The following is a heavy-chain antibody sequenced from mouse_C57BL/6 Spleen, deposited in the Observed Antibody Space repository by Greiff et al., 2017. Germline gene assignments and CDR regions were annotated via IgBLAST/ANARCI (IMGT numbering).Heavy chain of an antibody. CDR2: INPGSGGT. V-gene: IGHV1-54*01. CDR1: GYAFTNYL. D-gene: IGHD1-1*01. CDR3: ARVDYYGSSYGHFDC. J-gene: IGHJ2*01. Sequence: QVQLQQSGAELVRPGTSVKVSCKASGYAFTNYLIEWVKQRPGQGLEWIGVINPGSGGTNYNEKFKGKATLTADKSSSTAYMQLSSLTSEDSAVYFCARVDYYGSSYGHFDCWGQGTTLTVSS.